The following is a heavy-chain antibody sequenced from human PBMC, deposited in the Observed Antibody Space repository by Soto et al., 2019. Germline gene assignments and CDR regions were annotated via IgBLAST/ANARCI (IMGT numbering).Heavy chain of an antibody. CDR1: GYSFTIYW. Sequence: AESLKISCKGSGYSFTIYWIVWVLQMPGKGLEWMGIIYPGDSDTRYSPSFQGQVTISADKSISTAYLQWSSLKASDTAMYYCAREGSQDRAFDIWGQGTMVTVSS. CDR2: IYPGDSDT. J-gene: IGHJ3*02. V-gene: IGHV5-51*01. D-gene: IGHD1-26*01. CDR3: AREGSQDRAFDI.